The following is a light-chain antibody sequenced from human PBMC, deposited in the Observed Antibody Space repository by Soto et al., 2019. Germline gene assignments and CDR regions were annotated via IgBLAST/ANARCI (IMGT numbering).Light chain of an antibody. V-gene: IGKV3-20*01. J-gene: IGKJ3*01. CDR3: QLYGTSRVT. Sequence: EIVLTQSPGTLSLSPGERATLSCRASQSVSNNYLAWYQQKPGQAPRLLIYGASIRATGVPDRFSGSGSGTDVPLTISRLEPEDFAVYSCQLYGTSRVTCGPGTKVDIK. CDR1: QSVSNNY. CDR2: GAS.